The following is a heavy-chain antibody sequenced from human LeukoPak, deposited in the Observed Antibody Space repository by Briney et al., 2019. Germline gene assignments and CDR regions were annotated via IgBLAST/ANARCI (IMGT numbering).Heavy chain of an antibody. CDR2: IIPIFGTA. J-gene: IGHJ3*02. D-gene: IGHD3-9*01. V-gene: IGHV1-69*13. CDR1: GGTFSSYA. Sequence: SVKVSCKASGGTFSSYAISWVRQAPGQGLEWMGGIIPIFGTANYAQKFQGRVTITADESTSTAYMELSSLRSEDTAVYYCARATYYDILTAAFDIWGQGTMVTVSS. CDR3: ARATYYDILTAAFDI.